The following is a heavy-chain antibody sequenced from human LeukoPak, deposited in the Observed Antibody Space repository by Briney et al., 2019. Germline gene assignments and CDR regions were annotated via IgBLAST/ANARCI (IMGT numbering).Heavy chain of an antibody. V-gene: IGHV3-23*01. Sequence: GGSLRLSCAASGFTFSNYAMSWVRQAPGKGLEWVSAISSSGGVTYYADSVKGRFTISRDNSKNTMYLQMNSLRAEDTAIYYCAKVKNGATPDYWGQGTLVTVSS. D-gene: IGHD1-26*01. CDR2: ISSSGGVT. CDR3: AKVKNGATPDY. CDR1: GFTFSNYA. J-gene: IGHJ4*02.